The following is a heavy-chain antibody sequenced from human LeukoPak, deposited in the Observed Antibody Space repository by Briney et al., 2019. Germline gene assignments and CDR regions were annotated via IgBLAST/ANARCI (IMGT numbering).Heavy chain of an antibody. D-gene: IGHD2-21*01. J-gene: IGHJ3*02. CDR3: ARDGGIDAVDI. CDR1: GFTFSGYY. CDR2: INQDGSEK. V-gene: IGHV3-7*01. Sequence: PGGSLRLSCAASGFTFSGYYMSWVRQAPGKGLEWVANINQDGSEKYHVDSVKGRFTISRDNAENSLYLQMNSLRDEDTAVYYCARDGGIDAVDIWGQGTRVIVSS.